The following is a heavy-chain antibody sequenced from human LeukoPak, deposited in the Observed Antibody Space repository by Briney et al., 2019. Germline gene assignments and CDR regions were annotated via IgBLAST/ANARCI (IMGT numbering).Heavy chain of an antibody. CDR1: GGSLSSYY. J-gene: IGHJ5*02. CDR2: IYYSGST. D-gene: IGHD2-2*01. CDR3: ARHRNKGYCSSTSCSQYDNWFDP. Sequence: PSETLSLTCTVSGGSLSSYYWSWIRQPPGKGLEWIGYIYYSGSTNYNPSLKSRVTISVDTSKNQFSLKLSSVTAADTAVYYCARHRNKGYCSSTSCSQYDNWFDPWGQGTLVTVSS. V-gene: IGHV4-59*08.